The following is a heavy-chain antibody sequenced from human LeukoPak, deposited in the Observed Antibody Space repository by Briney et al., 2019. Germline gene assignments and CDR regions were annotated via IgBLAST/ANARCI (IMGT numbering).Heavy chain of an antibody. D-gene: IGHD6-13*01. Sequence: AGGSLRLSCAASGFTVSSNYMSWVRQAPGKGLEWVSVIYSGGSTYYADSVEGRFTISRDNPKNTLYLQMNSLRAEDTAVYYCARGIAAALSDYWGQGTLVTVSS. V-gene: IGHV3-66*01. J-gene: IGHJ4*02. CDR2: IYSGGST. CDR3: ARGIAAALSDY. CDR1: GFTVSSNY.